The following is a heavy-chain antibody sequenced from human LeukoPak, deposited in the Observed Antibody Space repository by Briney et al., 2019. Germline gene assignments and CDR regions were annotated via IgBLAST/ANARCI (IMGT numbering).Heavy chain of an antibody. CDR3: AKPSGSGVDY. CDR1: GFTFSSYA. D-gene: IGHD1-26*01. V-gene: IGHV3-30*02. Sequence: GGTLRLSCAASGFTFSSYAMHWVRQAPGKGLEWVAFIRYDGSHEYYADSVKGRFTISRDNSKNTLYLQMNSVRSEDTALYYCAKPSGSGVDYWGQGTRVTVSS. J-gene: IGHJ4*01. CDR2: IRYDGSHE.